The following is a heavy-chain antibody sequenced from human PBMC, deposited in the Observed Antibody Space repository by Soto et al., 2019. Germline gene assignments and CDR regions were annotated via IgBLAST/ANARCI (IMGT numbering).Heavy chain of an antibody. CDR1: GFTFSSYG. CDR3: AKGPDYGDYYYGMDV. J-gene: IGHJ6*02. D-gene: IGHD4-17*01. Sequence: QVQLVESGGGVVQPGRSLRLSCAASGFTFSSYGMHWVRQAPGKGLEWVAVISYDGSNKYYADSVKGRFTISRDNSKNTLNLQMNSLRAEDTAVYYCAKGPDYGDYYYGMDVWGQGTTVTVSS. V-gene: IGHV3-30*18. CDR2: ISYDGSNK.